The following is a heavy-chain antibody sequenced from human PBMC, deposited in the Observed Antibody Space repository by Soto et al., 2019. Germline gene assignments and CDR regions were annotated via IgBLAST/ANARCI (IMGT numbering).Heavy chain of an antibody. CDR2: ISYDGSNK. V-gene: IGHV3-30*18. D-gene: IGHD4-17*01. J-gene: IGHJ5*02. CDR1: GFTFSSYG. CDR3: AKDDYGNWFDP. Sequence: QVQLVESGGGVVQPGRSLRLSCAASGFTFSSYGMHWVRQAPGKGLEWVAVISYDGSNKYYADSVKGRFTISRDNSKNTLYLQMNNLRAEDTAVYYCAKDDYGNWFDPWGQGTLVTVSS.